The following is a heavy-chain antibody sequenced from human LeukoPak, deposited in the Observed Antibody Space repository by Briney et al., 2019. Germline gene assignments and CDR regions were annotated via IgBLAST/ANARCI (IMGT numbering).Heavy chain of an antibody. CDR3: ARDQYYPGGAYDY. D-gene: IGHD2/OR15-2a*01. Sequence: QSGGSLRLSCAASEFIFSTYGMSWVRQAPGKGLEWVSAISGTGDRTYYADSVKGRFTISRDNSKNTLYLQMKSLRSEDTAVYYCARDQYYPGGAYDYWGQGTLVTVSS. CDR1: EFIFSTYG. CDR2: ISGTGDRT. J-gene: IGHJ4*02. V-gene: IGHV3-23*01.